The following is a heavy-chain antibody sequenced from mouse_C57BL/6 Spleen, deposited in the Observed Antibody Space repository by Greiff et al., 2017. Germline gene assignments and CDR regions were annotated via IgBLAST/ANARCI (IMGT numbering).Heavy chain of an antibody. CDR2: INPNNGGT. Sequence: EVKLQQSGPELVKPGASVKISCKASGYTFTDYYMNWVKQSHGKSLEWIGDINPNNGGTSYNQKFKGKATLTVDKSSSTAYMELRSLTSADSAVYYGAISMDYWGQGTSVTVSS. CDR3: AISMDY. CDR1: GYTFTDYY. J-gene: IGHJ4*01. V-gene: IGHV1-26*01.